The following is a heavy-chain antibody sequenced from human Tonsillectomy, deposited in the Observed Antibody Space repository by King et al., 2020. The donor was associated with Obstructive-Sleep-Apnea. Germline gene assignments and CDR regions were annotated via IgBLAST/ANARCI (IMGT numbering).Heavy chain of an antibody. V-gene: IGHV3-73*02. J-gene: IGHJ4*02. Sequence: VQLVESGGGLVQPGGSLTLSCAASGFSFSGSAMHWVRQASGKGLEWVGRIRSKADNYATGYGASVKGRVTISRDDSKNTAYLQMSSLGTEDTAVYYCATVTRTGFSSLAFDYWGQGTPVTVSS. CDR1: GFSFSGSA. D-gene: IGHD1-7*01. CDR3: ATVTRTGFSSLAFDY. CDR2: IRSKADNYAT.